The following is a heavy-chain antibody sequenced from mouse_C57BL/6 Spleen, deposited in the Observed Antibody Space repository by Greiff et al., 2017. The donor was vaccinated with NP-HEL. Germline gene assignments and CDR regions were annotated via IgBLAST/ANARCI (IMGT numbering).Heavy chain of an antibody. D-gene: IGHD2-5*01. Sequence: EVKLQESGPELVKPGASVKMSCKASGYTFTDYNMHWVKQSHGKSLEWIGYINPNNGGTSYNQKFKVKATLTVNKSSSTAYMELRRLTAEDSAVYYCARSGYSNVLLFAYWGQGTLVTVSA. CDR2: INPNNGGT. CDR3: ARSGYSNVLLFAY. CDR1: GYTFTDYN. J-gene: IGHJ3*01. V-gene: IGHV1-22*01.